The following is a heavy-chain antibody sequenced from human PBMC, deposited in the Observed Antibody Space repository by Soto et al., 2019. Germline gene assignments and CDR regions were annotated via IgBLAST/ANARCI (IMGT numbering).Heavy chain of an antibody. Sequence: SETLSLTCTVSGGSISSYYWSWIRQPPGKGLEWIGYIYYSGSTNYNPSLKGRVTISVDTSKNQFSLKLSSVTTADTAVYYCARQGYYDILTGYPLGFDYWGQGTLVNVSS. J-gene: IGHJ4*02. CDR3: ARQGYYDILTGYPLGFDY. V-gene: IGHV4-59*08. CDR1: GGSISSYY. D-gene: IGHD3-9*01. CDR2: IYYSGST.